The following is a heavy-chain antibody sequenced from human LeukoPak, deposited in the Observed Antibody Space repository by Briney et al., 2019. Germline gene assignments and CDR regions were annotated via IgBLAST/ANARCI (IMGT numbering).Heavy chain of an antibody. D-gene: IGHD3-10*01. CDR1: GFTVSNNY. Sequence: PGGSLRLSCAASGFTVSNNYMIWVRQAPGKGLEWVSIIYTGGNTYYADSVKGRFTISRDNSKNTLYLQMNSLRAEDTAVYYCARDRSTYYYGSGLDSRGQGTLVSVSS. V-gene: IGHV3-53*01. CDR3: ARDRSTYYYGSGLDS. J-gene: IGHJ4*02. CDR2: IYTGGNT.